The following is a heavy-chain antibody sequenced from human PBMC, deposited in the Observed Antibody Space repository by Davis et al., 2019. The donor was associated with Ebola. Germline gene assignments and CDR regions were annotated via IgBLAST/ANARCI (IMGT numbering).Heavy chain of an antibody. D-gene: IGHD4-17*01. CDR1: RFTFTSPA. J-gene: IGHJ6*02. V-gene: IGHV1-58*01. Sequence: SVKVSCKASRFTFTSPAVQWVRQARGQRLEWLGWIGVGSGNTNYAQKFQERVTITRDMSTSTAYMELSSLRSEETAVYYCAASGIWYGDSRYNYGMDVWGQGTTVTVSS. CDR2: IGVGSGNT. CDR3: AASGIWYGDSRYNYGMDV.